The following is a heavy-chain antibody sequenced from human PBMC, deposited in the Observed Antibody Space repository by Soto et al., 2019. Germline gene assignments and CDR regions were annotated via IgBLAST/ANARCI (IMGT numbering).Heavy chain of an antibody. D-gene: IGHD2-21*02. J-gene: IGHJ4*02. CDR2: ISSSSNNI. V-gene: IGHV3-48*02. CDR1: GFTLTHYS. CDR3: ARDARREVTSFLNY. Sequence: GGSLRLSCAASGFTLTHYSMYWVRQAPGKGLEWVAYISSSSNNIYYADSVKGRFTISRDNVKNSVDLQMNSLRDEDTAVYYCARDARREVTSFLNYWGPGILVTVSS.